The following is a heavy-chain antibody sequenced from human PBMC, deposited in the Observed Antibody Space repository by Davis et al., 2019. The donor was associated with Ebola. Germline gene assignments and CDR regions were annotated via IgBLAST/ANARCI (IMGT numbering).Heavy chain of an antibody. Sequence: MPGGSLRPSCVVSGASFSDDYWSWIRQPPGKGLEWIGAINKSGVTYYNPSLKSRVSISIDNSKNQFSLKFTSVVAADTAVYYCARGGSTYCSRERCPPPFDAWAQG. CDR1: GASFSDDY. D-gene: IGHD6-13*01. CDR3: ARGGSTYCSRERCPPPFDA. V-gene: IGHV4-34*01. J-gene: IGHJ4*02. CDR2: INKSGVT.